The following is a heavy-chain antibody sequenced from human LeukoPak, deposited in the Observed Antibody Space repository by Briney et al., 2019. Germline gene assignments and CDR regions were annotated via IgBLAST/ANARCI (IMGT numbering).Heavy chain of an antibody. J-gene: IGHJ4*02. Sequence: AGGSLRLSCAASGFTFRDSWMSWVRQAPGKGPQWVANIKQEGTESNYVDSVKGRFTISRDNARSSLYLYMNSLRAEDTAVYYCARDGGGPLDWGQGTLVTVSS. CDR3: ARDGGGPLD. V-gene: IGHV3-7*01. CDR2: IKQEGTES. D-gene: IGHD3-10*01. CDR1: GFTFRDSW.